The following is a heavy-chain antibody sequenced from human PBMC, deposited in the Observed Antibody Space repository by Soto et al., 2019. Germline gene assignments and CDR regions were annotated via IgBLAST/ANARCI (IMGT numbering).Heavy chain of an antibody. CDR3: ARWSYLDY. V-gene: IGHV3-23*01. D-gene: IGHD3-3*01. CDR1: GFSFGSYA. CDR2: ISGSDGRT. Sequence: GSLRLSCAASGFSFGSYALSWVRQAPGKGLEWVSTISGSDGRTFYADSVKGRFSISRDTSQSTLYLQMNSLRADDTAMYYCARWSYLDYWGQGTRVTVSS. J-gene: IGHJ4*02.